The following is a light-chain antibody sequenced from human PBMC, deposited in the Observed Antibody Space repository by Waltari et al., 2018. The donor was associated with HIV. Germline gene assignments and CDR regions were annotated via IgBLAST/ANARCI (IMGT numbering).Light chain of an antibody. CDR2: GAS. Sequence: DIVMTQSPDSLAVSLGERATINCKSSQSVLYSSSNDNYLAWFQQKPGQRPVLLMSGASTREYGVPDRFSGSGSGTDFTFTISSLQAEDVAIYYCQQYYSSPLTFGAGTKVEIK. CDR1: QSVLYSSSNDNY. CDR3: QQYYSSPLT. J-gene: IGKJ4*01. V-gene: IGKV4-1*01.